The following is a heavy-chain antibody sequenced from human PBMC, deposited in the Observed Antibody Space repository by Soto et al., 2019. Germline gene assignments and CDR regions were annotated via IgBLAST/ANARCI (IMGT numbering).Heavy chain of an antibody. CDR1: GFTLSRYW. CDR2: IDGDGSLT. CDR3: ARRFDALDV. Sequence: GGSLRLSCAASGFTLSRYWMHWVRQAPGKGLVWVSHIDGDGSLTTYADSVQGRFTISRDNAKNTVYLQMNSLRVEDTAVYFCARRFDALDVWGQGTMVTVSS. V-gene: IGHV3-74*01. J-gene: IGHJ3*01.